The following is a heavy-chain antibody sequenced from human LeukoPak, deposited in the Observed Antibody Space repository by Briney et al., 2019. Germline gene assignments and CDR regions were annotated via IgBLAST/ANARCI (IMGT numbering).Heavy chain of an antibody. D-gene: IGHD1-26*01. CDR3: ARALVPYYCYMDV. CDR1: GFTFSSYW. J-gene: IGHJ6*03. CDR2: IKQDGSEK. V-gene: IGHV3-7*04. Sequence: GGSLRLSCAASGFTFSSYWMSWVRQAPGKGLEWVANIKQDGSEKKYMDSVKGRFNISRDNAKNSLYLQMNSLRAEDTALYYCARALVPYYCYMDVWGKGTTVTVSS.